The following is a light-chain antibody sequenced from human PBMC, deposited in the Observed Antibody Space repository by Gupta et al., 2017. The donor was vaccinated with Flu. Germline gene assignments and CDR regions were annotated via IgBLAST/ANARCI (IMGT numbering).Light chain of an antibody. CDR3: APGHDSRSAVV. CDR1: NSRVGPNF. Sequence: QSVLTQPPSVSAAPGQTVTISCSGSNSRVGPNFVSWYQQLPGTAPKLLVFDTNQRPSGIPERFSGSISGTSATLVITRLQTEDEADYVCAPGHDSRSAVVFGAGTKVSVL. V-gene: IGLV1-51*01. J-gene: IGLJ2*01. CDR2: DTN.